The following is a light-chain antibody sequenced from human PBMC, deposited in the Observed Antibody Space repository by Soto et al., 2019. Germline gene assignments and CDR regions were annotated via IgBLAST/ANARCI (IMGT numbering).Light chain of an antibody. CDR2: TDN. Sequence: SVLAQPPSVSGTPGQTVTISCSGSSSNIGKDFVSWYQQFPGTAPKLLIYTDNQRPSGVPDRFSGSKSGTSASLAISGLRSEDEATYYCSTWDDSLSGFVILGGGTKVTVL. CDR1: SSNIGKDF. V-gene: IGLV1-47*01. J-gene: IGLJ2*01. CDR3: STWDDSLSGFVI.